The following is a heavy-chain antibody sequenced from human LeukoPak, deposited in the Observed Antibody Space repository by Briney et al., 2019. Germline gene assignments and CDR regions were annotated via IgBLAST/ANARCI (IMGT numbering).Heavy chain of an antibody. V-gene: IGHV3-23*01. CDR1: GFTFTNYA. CDR3: AKGLHSAYERFDFFYYGMDV. Sequence: GGSLRLSCAASGFTFTNYAMTWVRQAPGKGLEWVSSFSGSGGGTYYADSVKGRFTFSRDNSKNTLYLQMNSLRAEGTAIYYCAKGLHSAYERFDFFYYGMDVWGQGTTVTVSS. D-gene: IGHD5-12*01. J-gene: IGHJ6*02. CDR2: FSGSGGGT.